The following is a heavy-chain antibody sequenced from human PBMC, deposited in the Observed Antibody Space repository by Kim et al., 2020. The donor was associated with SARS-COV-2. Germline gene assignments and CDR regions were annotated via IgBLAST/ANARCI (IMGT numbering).Heavy chain of an antibody. CDR2: IKAGNGDR. Sequence: ASVKVSCKASGYTFPSFPIHWVRQAPGQSLEWMGWIKAGNGDRKFSQKFQDRLTLTRDTSANMVYMDLSGLTFEDTAVYYCGRVKRMGNFDYWGQGTLVTVSS. V-gene: IGHV1-3*01. J-gene: IGHJ4*02. CDR1: GYTFPSFP. CDR3: GRVKRMGNFDY. D-gene: IGHD1-26*01.